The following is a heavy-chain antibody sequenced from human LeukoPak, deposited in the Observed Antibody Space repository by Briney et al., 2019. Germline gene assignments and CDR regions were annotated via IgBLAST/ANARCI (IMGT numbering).Heavy chain of an antibody. CDR2: INAGNGNT. CDR1: GGTFSSYA. Sequence: EASVKVSCKASGGTFSSYAISWVRQAPGQRLEWMGWINAGNGNTKYSQKFQGRVTITRDTSASTAYMELSSLRSEDTAVYYCARGGGIAARTFDYWGQGTLVTVSS. J-gene: IGHJ4*02. D-gene: IGHD6-6*01. CDR3: ARGGGIAARTFDY. V-gene: IGHV1-3*01.